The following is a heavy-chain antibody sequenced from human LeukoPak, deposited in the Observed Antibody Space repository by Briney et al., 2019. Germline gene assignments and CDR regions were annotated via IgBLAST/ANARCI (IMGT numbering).Heavy chain of an antibody. CDR2: ISGSGGST. V-gene: IGHV3-23*01. D-gene: IGHD6-13*01. J-gene: IGHJ4*02. CDR1: GFTFSSYA. Sequence: GGSLRPSCAASGFTFSSYAMSWGRPAPGKGVEWVSAISGSGGSTYYADSVKGRFTISRDNSKNTLYLQMNSLRAEDTAVYYCAKDDAAGNDYWGQGTLVTVSS. CDR3: AKDDAAGNDY.